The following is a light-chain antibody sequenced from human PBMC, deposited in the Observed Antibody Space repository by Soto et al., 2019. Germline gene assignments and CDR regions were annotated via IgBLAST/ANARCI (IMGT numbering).Light chain of an antibody. Sequence: EIVLTQSPGTLSLSPGESATLSCRASQSVSSSYLAWYQQKPGQAPRLLVYGASSRATGIPDRFSVSGSGTDFTLTISRLEPEDFAVYYCHQYSNSWTFGQGTKVEIK. CDR2: GAS. J-gene: IGKJ1*01. V-gene: IGKV3-20*01. CDR3: HQYSNSWT. CDR1: QSVSSSY.